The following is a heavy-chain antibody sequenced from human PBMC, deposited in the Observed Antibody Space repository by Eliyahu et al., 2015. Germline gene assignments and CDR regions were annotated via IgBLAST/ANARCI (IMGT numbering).Heavy chain of an antibody. CDR2: INHSGST. V-gene: IGHV4-34*01. CDR3: ARRPSGSYGQFDY. J-gene: IGHJ4*02. D-gene: IGHD1-26*01. Sequence: QVQVQQWGAGLLKPSETLSLTCAXYGGSFSGHYWSWIRQPPGKGLEWIGEINHSGSTNYNPSLKSRVTMSVDTSKNQFSLKLSSVTAADTAVYYCARRPSGSYGQFDYWGQGTLVTVSS. CDR1: GGSFSGHY.